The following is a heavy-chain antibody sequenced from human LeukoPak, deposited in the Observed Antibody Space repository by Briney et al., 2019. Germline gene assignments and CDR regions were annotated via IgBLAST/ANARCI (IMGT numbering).Heavy chain of an antibody. V-gene: IGHV3-74*01. CDR1: GFTFSSYW. Sequence: GGSLRLSCAASGFTFSSYWMNWVRQAPGKGLVWVSRIASDGSSTTYADSVKGRFTISRDNSKNTLYLQMNSLRAEDTAVYYCAKDAEYYYYGMDVWGQGTTVTVSS. J-gene: IGHJ6*02. CDR2: IASDGSST. CDR3: AKDAEYYYYGMDV.